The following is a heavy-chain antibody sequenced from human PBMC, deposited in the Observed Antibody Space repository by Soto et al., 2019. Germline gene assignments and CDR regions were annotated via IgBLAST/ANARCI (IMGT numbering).Heavy chain of an antibody. CDR2: ISAYNGNT. Sequence: GASVKVSCKASGYTFTSYGISWVRQAPGQGLEWMGWISAYNGNTNYAQKLQGRVTMTTDTSTSTAYMELRSLRSDATAVDYCARENGSGSREWYLDYWGQGPRITAS. J-gene: IGHJ4*02. CDR3: ARENGSGSREWYLDY. D-gene: IGHD3-3*01. CDR1: GYTFTSYG. V-gene: IGHV1-18*01.